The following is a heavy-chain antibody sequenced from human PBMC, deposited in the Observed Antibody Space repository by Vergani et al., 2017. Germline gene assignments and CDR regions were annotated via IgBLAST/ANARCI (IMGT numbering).Heavy chain of an antibody. CDR1: GFTFDDYA. V-gene: IGHV3-9*01. Sequence: EVQLVESGGGLVQPGRSLRLSCAASGFTFDDYAMHWVRQAPGKGLAWVSGISWNSGSIGYADSVKGRFTISRDNAKNSLYLQMNSLRAEDTALYYCAKDKENSVVVPAATDYYYYYMDVWGKGTTVTVSS. D-gene: IGHD2-2*01. J-gene: IGHJ6*03. CDR2: ISWNSGSI. CDR3: AKDKENSVVVPAATDYYYYYMDV.